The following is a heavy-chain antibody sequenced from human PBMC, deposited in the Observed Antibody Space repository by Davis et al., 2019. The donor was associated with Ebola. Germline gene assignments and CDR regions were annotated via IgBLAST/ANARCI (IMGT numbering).Heavy chain of an antibody. CDR3: ARERVGAAGKDVLDY. V-gene: IGHV3-21*01. Sequence: GESLKISCAASGFTFSSYSMNWVRQAPGKGLEWVSSISSSSSYIYYADSVKGRFTISRDNAKNSLYLQMNSLRAEDTAVYYCARERVGAAGKDVLDYWGQGTLVTVSS. D-gene: IGHD6-13*01. CDR2: ISSSSSYI. J-gene: IGHJ4*02. CDR1: GFTFSSYS.